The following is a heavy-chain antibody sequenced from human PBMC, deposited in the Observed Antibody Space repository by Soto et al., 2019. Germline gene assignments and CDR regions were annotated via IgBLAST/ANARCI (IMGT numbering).Heavy chain of an antibody. D-gene: IGHD6-25*01. V-gene: IGHV1-2*02. CDR3: ARDRSRRNWYFDL. Sequence: ASVKVSCKASGYTFTGYYMHWVRQAPGQGLEWMGWINPNSGGTNYAQKFQGRVTMTRDTSISTAYMELSRLRSDDTAVYYCARDRSRRNWYFDLWGRGTLVTVSS. CDR1: GYTFTGYY. CDR2: INPNSGGT. J-gene: IGHJ2*01.